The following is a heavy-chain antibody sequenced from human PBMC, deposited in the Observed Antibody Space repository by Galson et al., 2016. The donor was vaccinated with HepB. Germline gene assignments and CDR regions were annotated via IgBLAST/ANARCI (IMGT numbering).Heavy chain of an antibody. V-gene: IGHV5-51*01. CDR2: IYPDGSDT. CDR3: ARRRDYDTSGAMDV. D-gene: IGHD3-22*01. CDR1: GFSFNSYW. Sequence: QSGAEVKKPGESLKISCQGSGFSFNSYWIDWVRQMPGKGLEWMGAIYPDGSDTTYSPSFQGHVTISADKSIRTAYLQWSSLKASDTALYYCARRRDYDTSGAMDVWGQGTTVTVSS. J-gene: IGHJ6*02.